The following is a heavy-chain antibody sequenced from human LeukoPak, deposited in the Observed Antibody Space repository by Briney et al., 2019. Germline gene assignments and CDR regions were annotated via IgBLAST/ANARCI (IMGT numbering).Heavy chain of an antibody. CDR1: GGSISSGSYY. J-gene: IGHJ4*02. V-gene: IGHV4-61*02. CDR3: ARGRGQLRFLEWLGYFDY. CDR2: IYTSGST. Sequence: PSQTLSLTCTVSGGSISSGSYYWSWIRQPAGKGLEWIGRIYTSGSTNDNPSLQSRVTISVDTSKNQFPLKLSSVTAADTAVYYCARGRGQLRFLEWLGYFDYWGQGTLVTVSS. D-gene: IGHD3-3*01.